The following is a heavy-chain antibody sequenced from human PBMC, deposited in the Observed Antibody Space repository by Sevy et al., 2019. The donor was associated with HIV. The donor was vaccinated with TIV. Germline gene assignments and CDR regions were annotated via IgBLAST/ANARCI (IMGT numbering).Heavy chain of an antibody. CDR1: GYTFTGYY. J-gene: IGHJ4*02. Sequence: ASVKVSCKASGYTFTGYYMHWVRQAPGQGLEWMGWINPNSGGTNYAQKFQGRVTMTRDTSISTAYMELSRLRSDDTAVYYCARDLASYDSSGYLPALDYFDYWGQGTLVTVSS. CDR3: ARDLASYDSSGYLPALDYFDY. CDR2: INPNSGGT. D-gene: IGHD3-22*01. V-gene: IGHV1-2*02.